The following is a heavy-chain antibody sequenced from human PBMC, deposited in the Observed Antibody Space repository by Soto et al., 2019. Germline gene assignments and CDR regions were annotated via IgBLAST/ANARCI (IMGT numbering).Heavy chain of an antibody. CDR3: ARHIYFDY. J-gene: IGHJ4*02. CDR1: GFTFSDYY. Sequence: QVQLVESGGGVVKPGGSLRLSCAASGFTFSDYYMSWIRQAPGKGLEWLSYITTSGIIKYYADSVRGRFTISRDNAKKSLYLQLNILRAEDTAVYYCARHIYFDYWGQGTLVTVSS. V-gene: IGHV3-11*01. CDR2: ITTSGIIK. D-gene: IGHD2-21*01.